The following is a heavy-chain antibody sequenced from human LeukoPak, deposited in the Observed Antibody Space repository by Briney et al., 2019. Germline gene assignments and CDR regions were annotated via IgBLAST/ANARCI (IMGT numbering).Heavy chain of an antibody. V-gene: IGHV3-30*18. J-gene: IGHJ1*01. CDR1: GFTFSSYG. CDR2: ISYDGSNK. CDR3: AKGVAIAARRGPPQH. D-gene: IGHD6-6*01. Sequence: PGGSLRLSCAASGFTFSSYGMHWVRQAPGKGLEWVAVISYDGSNKYYADSVKGRFTISRDNSKNTLYLQMNRLRAEDTAVYYCAKGVAIAARRGPPQHWGQGTLVTVSS.